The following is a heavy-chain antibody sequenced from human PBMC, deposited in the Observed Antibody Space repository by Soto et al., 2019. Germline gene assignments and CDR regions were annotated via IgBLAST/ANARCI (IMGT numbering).Heavy chain of an antibody. V-gene: IGHV5-51*01. J-gene: IGHJ4*02. CDR1: GYSFTSYW. D-gene: IGHD2-15*01. CDR2: IYPGDSDT. Sequence: GESLKISCKGSGYSFTSYWIGWVRQMPGKGLEWMGIIYPGDSDTRYSPSFQGQVTISADKSISTAYLQWSSLKASDTAMYYCARQGGSAGQTTRFDYWGQGTLVTVSS. CDR3: ARQGGSAGQTTRFDY.